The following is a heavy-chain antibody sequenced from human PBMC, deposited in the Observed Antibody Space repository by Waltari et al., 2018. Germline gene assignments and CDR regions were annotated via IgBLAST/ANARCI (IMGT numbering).Heavy chain of an antibody. J-gene: IGHJ4*02. D-gene: IGHD2-21*01. CDR1: GDSITTPLYY. V-gene: IGHV4-61*02. CDR2: IHNRGVT. Sequence: QVQLEESGPGLVEPSQTLSLTCTVSGDSITTPLYYWGWIRQPAGTGLEWLGRIHNRGVTEYTASLESRVAISRDTSKNQFSLNLRSVTAADTAVYYCARSAKCESSSDSCDLVADWGQGTLVTVSS. CDR3: ARSAKCESSSDSCDLVAD.